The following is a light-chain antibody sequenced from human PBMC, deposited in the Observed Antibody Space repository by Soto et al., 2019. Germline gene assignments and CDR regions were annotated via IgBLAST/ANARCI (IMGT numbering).Light chain of an antibody. CDR1: ESVSTN. V-gene: IGKV3-15*01. J-gene: IGKJ1*01. CDR2: AAS. Sequence: ELVLTPSPGPLSLSPGERVTLSCRASESVSTNLAWYQQKAGHAPRLLIYAASTRATGIPARFSGSGSGTEFTLTISSLQSEYFAVYYCQQYSNWRTFGQGTKVDIK. CDR3: QQYSNWRT.